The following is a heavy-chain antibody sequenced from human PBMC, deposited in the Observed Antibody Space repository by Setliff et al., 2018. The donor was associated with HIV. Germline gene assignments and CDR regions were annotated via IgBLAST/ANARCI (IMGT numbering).Heavy chain of an antibody. V-gene: IGHV4-34*01. J-gene: IGHJ5*02. CDR3: ARDGDIVLMTALNWFDP. D-gene: IGHD2-8*01. CDR1: GGSFSNYY. Sequence: PSETLSLTCTVYGGSFSNYYTNWIRQPPGKGLEWIGELSPSGTTRSNPSLQSRVTISLDTSNNQFSLKLSSVTAADTAVYYCARDGDIVLMTALNWFDPWGQGTLVTVSS. CDR2: LSPSGTT.